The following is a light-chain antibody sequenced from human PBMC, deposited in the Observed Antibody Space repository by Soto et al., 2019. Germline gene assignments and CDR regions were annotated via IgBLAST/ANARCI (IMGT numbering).Light chain of an antibody. CDR2: DAS. Sequence: EIVLTQSPGTLSLSPGERATLSCRASQSISRYLAWYQQKPDQAPRLLIFDASNRATGIPARFSGSGSGTDFSLTISSLEPDDSAVYHCQHRSDWPYTFGQGTKLEIK. CDR3: QHRSDWPYT. J-gene: IGKJ2*01. V-gene: IGKV3-11*01. CDR1: QSISRY.